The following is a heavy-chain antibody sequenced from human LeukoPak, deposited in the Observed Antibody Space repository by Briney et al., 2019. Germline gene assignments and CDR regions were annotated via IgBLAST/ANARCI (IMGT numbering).Heavy chain of an antibody. D-gene: IGHD2-15*01. J-gene: IGHJ6*03. CDR1: GVTFSNAL. Sequence: GGSLRLSCAASGVTFSNALMSWVRQAPGKGLEWGGRIKSKTDGGTTDYAAPVKGRFTISRDDSQNTLYLQMNSLKTEDTAVYYCTTGGYCSGGSCYDYYYYMDVWGKGTTVTVSS. CDR2: IKSKTDGGTT. CDR3: TTGGYCSGGSCYDYYYYMDV. V-gene: IGHV3-15*01.